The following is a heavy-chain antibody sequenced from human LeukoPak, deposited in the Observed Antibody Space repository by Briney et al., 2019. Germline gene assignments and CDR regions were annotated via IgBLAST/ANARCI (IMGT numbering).Heavy chain of an antibody. V-gene: IGHV5-51*01. Sequence: GESLKISCQVSGYIFTNYWIGWVRQMPGKGLESMGIIYPADSDTTYSPSFEGQVTISADKSIDTVYLQWSSLKASDAATYYCARQSRDGSKTRGYYFDSWGQGTLVTVSS. CDR1: GYIFTNYW. CDR2: IYPADSDT. D-gene: IGHD3-10*01. J-gene: IGHJ4*02. CDR3: ARQSRDGSKTRGYYFDS.